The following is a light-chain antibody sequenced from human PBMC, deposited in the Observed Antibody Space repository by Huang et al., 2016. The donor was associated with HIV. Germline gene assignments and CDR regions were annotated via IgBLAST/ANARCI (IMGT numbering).Light chain of an antibody. Sequence: DIQMTQSPSSLSTFVGDRVTITCRASQNINTFLHWYQEKPGKAPRLLIYYASSLEHGVPSRFSGSASGTEFTLTVSSVQPDDSATYYCQQTYRTPYTFGQGTKLDI. V-gene: IGKV1-39*01. CDR3: QQTYRTPYT. CDR2: YAS. CDR1: QNINTF. J-gene: IGKJ2*01.